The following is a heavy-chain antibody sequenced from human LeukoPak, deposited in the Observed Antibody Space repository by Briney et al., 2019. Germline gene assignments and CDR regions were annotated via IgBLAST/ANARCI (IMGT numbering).Heavy chain of an antibody. CDR3: ARTFSPGIAVAGIHY. CDR2: IWYDGSNK. CDR1: GFTFSSYG. V-gene: IGHV3-33*01. J-gene: IGHJ4*02. Sequence: PGGSLRLSCAASGFTFSSYGMHWVRQAPGKGPEWVAVIWYDGSNKYYADSVKGRFAISRDNSKNTLYLQMNSLRAEDTAVYYCARTFSPGIAVAGIHYWGQGTLVTVSS. D-gene: IGHD6-19*01.